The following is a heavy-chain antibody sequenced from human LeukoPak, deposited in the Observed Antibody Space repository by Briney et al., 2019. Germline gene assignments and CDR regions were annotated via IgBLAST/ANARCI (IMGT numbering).Heavy chain of an antibody. CDR1: GGSISSYY. CDR2: IYYSGST. D-gene: IGHD3-16*01. CDR3: ARPLKGAGMDV. Sequence: SETLSLNCTVSGGSISSYYWSWIRQPPGKGLEWIGYIYYSGSTNYNPSLKSRVTISVDTSKNQFSLKLSSVTAADTAVYYCARPLKGAGMDVWGKGTTVTVSS. J-gene: IGHJ6*04. V-gene: IGHV4-59*01.